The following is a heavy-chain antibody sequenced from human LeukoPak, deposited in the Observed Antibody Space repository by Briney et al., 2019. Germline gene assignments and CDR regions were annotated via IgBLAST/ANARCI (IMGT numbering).Heavy chain of an antibody. CDR3: ARDRRDLPSDY. V-gene: IGHV4-38-2*02. CDR1: GYSISSGYY. CDR2: IYHSGST. Sequence: SETLSLTCTVSGYSISSGYYWGWIRQPPGQGLEWIGSIYHSGSTYYNPSLKSRVTISVDTSKNQFSLKLSSVTAADTAVYYCARDRRDLPSDYWGQGTLVTVSS. J-gene: IGHJ4*02. D-gene: IGHD3-10*01.